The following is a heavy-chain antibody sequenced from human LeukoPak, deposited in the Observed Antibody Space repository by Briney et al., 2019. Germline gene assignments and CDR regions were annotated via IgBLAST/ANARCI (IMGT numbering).Heavy chain of an antibody. Sequence: GGSLRLSCAASGFTFSSYAMHWVRQAPGKGLEWVAVISYDGSNKYYADSVKGRFTISRDNSKNTLYLQMNSLRAEDTAVYYCARDRFCSITSCYNGFDPWGKGTLFTVSS. CDR2: ISYDGSNK. J-gene: IGHJ5*02. D-gene: IGHD2-2*01. CDR3: ARDRFCSITSCYNGFDP. CDR1: GFTFSSYA. V-gene: IGHV3-30-3*01.